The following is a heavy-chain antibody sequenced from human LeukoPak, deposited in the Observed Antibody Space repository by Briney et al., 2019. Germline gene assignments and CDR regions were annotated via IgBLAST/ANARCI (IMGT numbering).Heavy chain of an antibody. V-gene: IGHV1-2*02. CDR1: GYTFTGYY. J-gene: IGHJ4*02. D-gene: IGHD3-10*01. Sequence: ASVKVSCKASGYTFTGYYMHWVRQAPGQGLEWMGWINPNSGGTNYAQKFQGRVTMTRDTSISTAYMELSRLRSDDTAVYYCARDLWVYGSGYPGYWGQGTLVTVSS. CDR2: INPNSGGT. CDR3: ARDLWVYGSGYPGY.